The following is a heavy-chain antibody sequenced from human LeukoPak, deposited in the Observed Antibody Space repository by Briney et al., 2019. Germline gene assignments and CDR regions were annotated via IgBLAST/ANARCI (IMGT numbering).Heavy chain of an antibody. V-gene: IGHV4-30-4*08. Sequence: PSQTLSLTCTVSGASISSGDYYWTWIRQHPGKGLEWIGYIYYSGSTYYNPSLKSRVTISVDTSKNQFSLKLSSVTAADTAVYYCASPSSGIDAFDIWGQGTMVTVSS. D-gene: IGHD3-10*01. CDR1: GASISSGDYY. CDR3: ASPSSGIDAFDI. CDR2: IYYSGST. J-gene: IGHJ3*02.